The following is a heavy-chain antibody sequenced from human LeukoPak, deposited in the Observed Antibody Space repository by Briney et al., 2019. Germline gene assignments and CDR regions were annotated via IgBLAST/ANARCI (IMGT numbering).Heavy chain of an antibody. CDR3: ASWGATHHSFDY. Sequence: SETLSLTCTVSGGSISSSNYYWGWIRQPPGRGLEWIGSIYYSGRTYYNPSLKSRVTISVDTSKNQFSLKLSSVTAADTAVYYCASWGATHHSFDYWGQGTLVTVSS. CDR2: IYYSGRT. CDR1: GGSISSSNYY. V-gene: IGHV4-39*01. D-gene: IGHD1-26*01. J-gene: IGHJ4*02.